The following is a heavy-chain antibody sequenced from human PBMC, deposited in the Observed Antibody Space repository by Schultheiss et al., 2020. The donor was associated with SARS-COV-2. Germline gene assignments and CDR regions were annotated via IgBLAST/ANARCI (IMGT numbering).Heavy chain of an antibody. Sequence: GGSLRLSCAASGFTFSSYGMHWVRQAPGKGLEWVAFIRYDGSNKYYADSVKGRFTISRDNSKNTLYLQMNSLRAEDTAVYYCAKGGSPGGQLNFDDYYYSIDVWGQGTTVTVSS. CDR2: IRYDGSNK. V-gene: IGHV3-30*02. D-gene: IGHD3-16*01. CDR3: AKGGSPGGQLNFDDYYYSIDV. CDR1: GFTFSSYG. J-gene: IGHJ6*03.